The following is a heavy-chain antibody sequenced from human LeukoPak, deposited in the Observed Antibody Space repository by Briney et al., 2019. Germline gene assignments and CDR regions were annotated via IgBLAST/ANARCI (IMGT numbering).Heavy chain of an antibody. J-gene: IGHJ4*02. D-gene: IGHD1-26*01. CDR2: THYGGNT. Sequence: SETLSLTCNVSGASMSTSSHYWGWIRQPPGKGLEWIGSTHYGGNTYYNPSLNSRVTISVDTSKKQFSLKLTSVTAADTAVYYCAGRVGATIWTGMEFWGQGTLSPSPQ. V-gene: IGHV4-39*01. CDR1: GASMSTSSHY. CDR3: AGRVGATIWTGMEF.